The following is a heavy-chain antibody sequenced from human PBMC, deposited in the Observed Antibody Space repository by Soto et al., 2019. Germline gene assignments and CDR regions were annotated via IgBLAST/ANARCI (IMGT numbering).Heavy chain of an antibody. CDR2: IYPGDSDT. V-gene: IGHV5-51*01. CDR3: ARGYCTTTICDPWFDP. Sequence: GESLKISCTGVGYSFTSYWIGWVRQMPGKGPEWMGIIYPGDSDTRYSPSFQGQVTTSADKSITTAYLQWSSLKASDTAMYYCARGYCTTTICDPWFDPWGQGTLVTVSS. J-gene: IGHJ5*02. D-gene: IGHD2-2*01. CDR1: GYSFTSYW.